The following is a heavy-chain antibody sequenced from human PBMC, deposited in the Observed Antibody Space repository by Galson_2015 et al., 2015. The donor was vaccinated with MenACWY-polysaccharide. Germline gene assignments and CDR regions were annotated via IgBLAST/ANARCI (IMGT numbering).Heavy chain of an antibody. V-gene: IGHV3-9*01. CDR2: ISWNSDII. D-gene: IGHD2-15*01. CDR1: GFTFDDYA. Sequence: SLRLSCAASGFTFDDYAMHWVRQAPGKGLEWVSGISWNSDIIGYADSVKGRFTISRDSAKNSLYLQMNSLRPEDTALYHCAKGYSYSKSPADHWGQGTLVTVSS. J-gene: IGHJ4*02. CDR3: AKGYSYSKSPADH.